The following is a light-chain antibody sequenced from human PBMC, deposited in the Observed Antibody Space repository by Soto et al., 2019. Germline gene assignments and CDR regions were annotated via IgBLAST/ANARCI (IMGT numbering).Light chain of an antibody. J-gene: IGLJ1*01. Sequence: LTQPASVSGSPGQSITISCTGTSSDDGSYNLVSWYQQHPGKAPKLMICEVSKRPSGVSNRFSGSKSGNSASLTISGLHAEDEADYYCCSYAGSSTVFGTGTKVTVL. CDR1: SSDDGSYNL. CDR3: CSYAGSSTV. CDR2: EVS. V-gene: IGLV2-23*02.